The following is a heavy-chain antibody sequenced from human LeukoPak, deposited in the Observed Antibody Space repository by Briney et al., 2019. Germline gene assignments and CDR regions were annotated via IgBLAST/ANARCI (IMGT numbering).Heavy chain of an antibody. J-gene: IGHJ4*02. CDR3: ARSVVGVRGVIINFSGY. Sequence: ASVKVSCKASGYTFTSYYMHLVRQAPGQGLEWMGIINPSGGSTSYAQKFQGRVTMTRDTSTSTVYMELSSLRSEDTAVYYCARSVVGVRGVIINFSGYWGQGTLVTVSS. D-gene: IGHD3-10*01. CDR2: INPSGGST. V-gene: IGHV1-46*03. CDR1: GYTFTSYY.